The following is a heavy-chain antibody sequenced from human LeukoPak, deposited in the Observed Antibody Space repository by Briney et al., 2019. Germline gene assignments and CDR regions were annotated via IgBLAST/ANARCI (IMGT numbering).Heavy chain of an antibody. CDR2: TRNKANSYTT. Sequence: PGGSLRLSCAASGFTFSDHYMDWVRQAPGKGLEWVGRTRNKANSYTTEYAASVKGRFTISRDDSKNSLYLQMNSLKAEDTAVYYCARVTGYSYGTDAFDIWGQGTMVTVSS. V-gene: IGHV3-72*01. CDR1: GFTFSDHY. CDR3: ARVTGYSYGTDAFDI. J-gene: IGHJ3*02. D-gene: IGHD5-18*01.